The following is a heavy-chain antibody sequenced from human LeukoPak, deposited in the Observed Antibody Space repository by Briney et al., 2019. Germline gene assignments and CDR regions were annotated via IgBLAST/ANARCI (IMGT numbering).Heavy chain of an antibody. Sequence: PGGSLRLPRGASGFTFSIYWTQWVTQPPGEGLVWVSGINSDGCRKPCADVAKGRFTIPRDNAKNTLYLEMNSLRAEDTAVYYCTREENSFDSWGQGNLLGVSS. J-gene: IGHJ4*02. V-gene: IGHV3-74*03. CDR3: TREENSFDS. CDR1: GFTFSIYW. CDR2: INSDGCRK.